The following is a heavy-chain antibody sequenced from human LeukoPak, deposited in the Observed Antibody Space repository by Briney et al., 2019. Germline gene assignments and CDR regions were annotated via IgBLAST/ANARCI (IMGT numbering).Heavy chain of an antibody. CDR3: ARDRGGYNWYFDL. Sequence: SETLSLTCTVSGVSISIGTYYWGWIRQPPGKGLEWIGSIYYSGSAYYNPSLKSRVTISVDTSKNQFSLKLSSVTAADSAVYYCARDRGGYNWYFDLWGRGTLVTVSS. CDR1: GVSISIGTYY. CDR2: IYYSGSA. D-gene: IGHD5-12*01. V-gene: IGHV4-39*07. J-gene: IGHJ2*01.